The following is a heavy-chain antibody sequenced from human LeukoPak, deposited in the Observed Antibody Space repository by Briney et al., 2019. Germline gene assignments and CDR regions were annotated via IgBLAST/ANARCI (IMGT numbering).Heavy chain of an antibody. CDR2: INHSGST. CDR1: GGSFSGYY. Sequence: PSETLSLTCAVYGGSFSGYYWSWIRQPPGKGLEWIGEINHSGSTNYNPSLKSRVTISVDTSKNQFSLKLSSVTAADTAVYYCARAPQVPAAIADAFDIWGQGTMVTVSS. CDR3: ARAPQVPAAIADAFDI. V-gene: IGHV4-34*01. D-gene: IGHD2-2*01. J-gene: IGHJ3*02.